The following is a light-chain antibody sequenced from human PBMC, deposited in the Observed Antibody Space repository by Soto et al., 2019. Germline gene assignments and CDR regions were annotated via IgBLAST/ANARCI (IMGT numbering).Light chain of an antibody. CDR1: SSNIGSNT. V-gene: IGLV1-44*01. CDR3: QSYDRRLSGNWV. Sequence: QSVLTQPPSASGTPGQRVTISCSGSSSNIGSNTVNWYQQLPGTAPKLLIYSNNQRPSGVPDRFSGSKSGTSASLAISGLQSEDEGYYYCQSYDRRLSGNWVFGGGTKLTVL. CDR2: SNN. J-gene: IGLJ3*02.